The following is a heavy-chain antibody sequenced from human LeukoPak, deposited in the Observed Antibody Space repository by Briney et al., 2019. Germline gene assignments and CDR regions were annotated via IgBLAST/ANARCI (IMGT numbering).Heavy chain of an antibody. V-gene: IGHV1-2*02. CDR1: GYTFTGNY. CDR2: INPNSGGT. CDR3: ANDLGWIQLNLG. D-gene: IGHD5-18*01. Sequence: ASVKVSCKASGYTFTGNYMHWVRRAPGQGLEWMGWINPNSGGTNYAQKFQGRVTVAWDSSINTAYMELTRLRSDDTAVYYCANDLGWIQLNLGRGQGTLVTVSS. J-gene: IGHJ4*02.